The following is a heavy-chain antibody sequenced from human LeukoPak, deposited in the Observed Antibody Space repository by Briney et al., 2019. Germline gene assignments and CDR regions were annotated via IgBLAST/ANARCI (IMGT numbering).Heavy chain of an antibody. D-gene: IGHD3-22*01. V-gene: IGHV4-38-2*02. J-gene: IGHJ3*02. CDR3: ARANYYDTSGYSRGAFDI. Sequence: PSETLSLTCSVSGYSISSGFYWGWIRPPPGKWLECIGSMFHSGSTYYNPSLKSRVTISVDTSKNQFSLKLSSVTAADTAVYYCARANYYDTSGYSRGAFDIWGQGTMVTVSS. CDR2: MFHSGST. CDR1: GYSISSGFY.